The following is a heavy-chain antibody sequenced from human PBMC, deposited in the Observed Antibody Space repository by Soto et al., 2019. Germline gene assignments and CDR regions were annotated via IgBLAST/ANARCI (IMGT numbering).Heavy chain of an antibody. CDR3: ARDGGMIVTNWFDP. CDR1: GFTFSSYG. V-gene: IGHV3-33*01. CDR2: IRYDGSNK. Sequence: QVQLVESGGGVVQPGRSLRLSCAASGFTFSSYGMHWVRQAPGKGLEWVAVIRYDGSNKYYADSVKGRFTISRDNSKNTLYLQRNSLRAEDTAVYYCARDGGMIVTNWFDPWGQGTLVTVS. J-gene: IGHJ5*02. D-gene: IGHD3-22*01.